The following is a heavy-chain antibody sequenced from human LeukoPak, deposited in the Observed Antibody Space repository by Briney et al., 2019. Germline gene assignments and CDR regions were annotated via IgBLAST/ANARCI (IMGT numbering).Heavy chain of an antibody. CDR1: GGSISNYY. J-gene: IGHJ4*02. CDR2: IYTSGST. CDR3: ARHGRDGYNY. D-gene: IGHD5-24*01. Sequence: SKTLSLTCNVSGGSISNYYWSWIRQPPGKGLEWIGYIYTSGSTNYNPSLNSRVTISVDTSKNQFYQKLSSVTAADTAVYDCARHGRDGYNYWGQGTLVTVSS. V-gene: IGHV4-4*09.